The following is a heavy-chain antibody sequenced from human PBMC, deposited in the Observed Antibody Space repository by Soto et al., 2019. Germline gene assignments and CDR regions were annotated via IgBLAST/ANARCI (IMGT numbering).Heavy chain of an antibody. Sequence: SETLSLTCTVSGDSISSGGYYWSWIRQHPGKGLDWIGYIFYSASTYYNPSLKSRLTISVDTSKNQFSLKLSSVTAADTAVYYCAREREEYCSGGTCPNYYYYAMDVWGQGTTVTVSS. V-gene: IGHV4-31*03. CDR1: GDSISSGGYY. CDR2: IFYSAST. CDR3: AREREEYCSGGTCPNYYYYAMDV. D-gene: IGHD2-15*01. J-gene: IGHJ6*02.